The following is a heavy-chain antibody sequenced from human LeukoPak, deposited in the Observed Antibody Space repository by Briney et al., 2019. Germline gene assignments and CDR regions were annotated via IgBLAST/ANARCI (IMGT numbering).Heavy chain of an antibody. J-gene: IGHJ4*02. CDR3: AREGLHQPYFFDY. D-gene: IGHD2-2*01. CDR1: GYTFTSYH. Sequence: ASVKVSCTASGYTFTSYHIHWVRQAPGQGLEWMGIINPSGGSTSYAQKFQGRVTMTRDTSTNTVYLDLSSLRSEDTAVYYCAREGLHQPYFFDYWGQGTLVTVSS. CDR2: INPSGGST. V-gene: IGHV1-46*01.